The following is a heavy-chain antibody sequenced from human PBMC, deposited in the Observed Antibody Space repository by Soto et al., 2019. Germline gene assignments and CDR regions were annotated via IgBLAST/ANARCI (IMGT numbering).Heavy chain of an antibody. CDR2: ISSNGGST. J-gene: IGHJ4*02. CDR1: GFTFSSYA. V-gene: IGHV3-64D*08. Sequence: GGSLRLSCSASGFTFSSYAMHWVRQAPGKGLEYVSAISSNGGSTYYADSVKGRFTISRDNSKNTLYLQMSSLRAEDTAVYYCVKSQYDFWSGYQYSHFDYWGQGTLVTVSS. D-gene: IGHD3-3*01. CDR3: VKSQYDFWSGYQYSHFDY.